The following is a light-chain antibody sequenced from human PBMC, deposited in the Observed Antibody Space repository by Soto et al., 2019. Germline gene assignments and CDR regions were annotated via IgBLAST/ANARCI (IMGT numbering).Light chain of an antibody. V-gene: IGLV2-14*01. CDR3: TSYITSTAHV. J-gene: IGLJ2*01. CDR1: SSDVGAYNY. CDR2: DVS. Sequence: QSALTQPASVSGSPGQSITISCTGTSSDVGAYNYVSWYQQHPGKAPKLMIYDVSNRPSGVSNRFSGSKSGNTASLTISWLQAEDEADYYCTSYITSTAHVFGGGTKLAVL.